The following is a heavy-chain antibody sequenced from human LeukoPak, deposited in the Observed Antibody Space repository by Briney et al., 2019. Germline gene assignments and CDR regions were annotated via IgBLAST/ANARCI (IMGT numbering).Heavy chain of an antibody. Sequence: PSETLSLTCTVSGGSISSYYWSWIQQPPGKGLEWIGYIYYSGSTNYNPSLKSRVTISVDTSKNQFSLELSSVTAADTAIYYCARDNVGWFDPWGQGTLVTVSS. CDR2: IYYSGST. CDR3: ARDNVGWFDP. CDR1: GGSISSYY. V-gene: IGHV4-59*01. J-gene: IGHJ5*02.